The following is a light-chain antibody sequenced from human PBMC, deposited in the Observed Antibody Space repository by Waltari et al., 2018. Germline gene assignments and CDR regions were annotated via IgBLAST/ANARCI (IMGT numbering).Light chain of an antibody. CDR3: LLYYGGAQV. CDR1: TGAVTSGFY. V-gene: IGLV7-43*01. J-gene: IGLJ3*02. CDR2: STN. Sequence: QTVVTQEPSLTVSPGGTVTLTCASSTGAVTSGFYPSWFQQKPGQPPRALIYSTNNKHSWTPARFSGSLLGRKAALTLSGVQVEDEAEYYCLLYYGGAQVFGGGTKLTVL.